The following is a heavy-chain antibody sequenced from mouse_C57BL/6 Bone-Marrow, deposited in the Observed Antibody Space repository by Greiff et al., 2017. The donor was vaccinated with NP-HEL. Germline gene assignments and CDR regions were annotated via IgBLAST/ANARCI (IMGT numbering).Heavy chain of an antibody. J-gene: IGHJ2*01. CDR3: ARTSYGYYFDY. D-gene: IGHD1-1*02. V-gene: IGHV5-17*01. CDR1: GFTFSDYG. CDR2: ISSGSSTI. Sequence: EVKLMESGGGLVKPGGSLKLSCAASGFTFSDYGMHWVRQAPEKGLEWVAYISSGSSTIYYADTVKGRFTISRDNAKNTLFLQMTSLRSEDTAMYYCARTSYGYYFDYWGQGTTLTVSS.